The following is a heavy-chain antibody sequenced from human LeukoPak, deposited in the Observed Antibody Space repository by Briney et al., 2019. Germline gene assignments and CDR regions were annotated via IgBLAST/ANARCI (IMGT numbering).Heavy chain of an antibody. CDR3: ASAEWSNYYHYGMDV. Sequence: PGGSLRLSCAASGFTVSSNYMSWVRQAPGKGLEWVSVIYSGGSTYYADSVKGRFTISRDNSKNTLYLQMNSLRAEDTAVYYCASAEWSNYYHYGMDVWGQGTTVTVSS. CDR1: GFTVSSNY. D-gene: IGHD3-3*01. V-gene: IGHV3-66*01. CDR2: IYSGGST. J-gene: IGHJ6*02.